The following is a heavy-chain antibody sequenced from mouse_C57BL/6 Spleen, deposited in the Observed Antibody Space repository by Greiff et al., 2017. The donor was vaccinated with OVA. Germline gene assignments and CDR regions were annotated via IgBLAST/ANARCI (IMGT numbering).Heavy chain of an antibody. CDR3: TRAGAYYSNYGGAMDY. Sequence: EVQLMESGEGLVKPGGSLKLSCAASGFTFSSYAMSWVRQTPEKRLEWVAYISSGGDYIYYADTVKGRFTISRDNARNTLYLQMSSLKSEDTAMYYCTRAGAYYSNYGGAMDYWGQGTSVTVSS. D-gene: IGHD2-5*01. V-gene: IGHV5-9-1*02. CDR1: GFTFSSYA. CDR2: ISSGGDYI. J-gene: IGHJ4*01.